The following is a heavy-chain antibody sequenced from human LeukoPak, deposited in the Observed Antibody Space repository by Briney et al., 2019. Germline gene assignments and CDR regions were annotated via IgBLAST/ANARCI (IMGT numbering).Heavy chain of an antibody. J-gene: IGHJ3*02. V-gene: IGHV3-30*02. CDR3: AKVQLFGVAKGAFDI. CDR2: IRYDGSNK. D-gene: IGHD3-3*01. Sequence: PGGSLRLSCAASGFTFSSYGMHWVRQAPGKGLEWVAFIRYDGSNKYYADSVKGRFTISRDNSKNTLYLQMNSLRAEDTAVYYCAKVQLFGVAKGAFDIWGQGTMVTVSS. CDR1: GFTFSSYG.